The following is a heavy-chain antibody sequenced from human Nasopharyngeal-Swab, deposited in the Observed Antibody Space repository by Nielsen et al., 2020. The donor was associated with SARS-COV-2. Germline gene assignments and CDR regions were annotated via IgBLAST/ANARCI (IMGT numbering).Heavy chain of an antibody. CDR2: ISGSGGST. V-gene: IGHV3-23*01. CDR3: AKDEPYYDSSGYNYYYYYYMDV. D-gene: IGHD3-22*01. Sequence: GGSLRLSCAASGFTFSSYAMSWVRQAPGKGLEWVSAISGSGGSTYYADSVKGRFTISRDNSKNTLYLQMNSLRAGDTAVYYCAKDEPYYDSSGYNYYYYYYMDVWGKGTTVTVSS. CDR1: GFTFSSYA. J-gene: IGHJ6*03.